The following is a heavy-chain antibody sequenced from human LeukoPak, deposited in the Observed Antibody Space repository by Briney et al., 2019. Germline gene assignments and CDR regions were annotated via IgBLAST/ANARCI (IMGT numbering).Heavy chain of an antibody. J-gene: IGHJ4*02. V-gene: IGHV5-10-1*01. CDR2: IDLSDPNT. Sequence: NHGESLKTSCKGSGYSFTSYLISWVRQMPGKGLEWMGKIDLSDPNTNYSPSYQGHVTISADKSINTAYLQWSSLKASDTAIYYCARQDIFDYGGNSGDYWGQGTLVTVSS. CDR3: ARQDIFDYGGNSGDY. CDR1: GYSFTSYL. D-gene: IGHD4-23*01.